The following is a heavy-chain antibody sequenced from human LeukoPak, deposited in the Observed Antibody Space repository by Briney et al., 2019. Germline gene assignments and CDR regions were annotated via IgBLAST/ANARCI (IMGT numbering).Heavy chain of an antibody. CDR3: AKGSIFGVEY. Sequence: PGGSLRLSCAASGFTFSDYDMNWVRQPPGKGLEWVSLISGDGDNTYYADSVKGRFTISRDNSKNSLYLQMNSLTSEDTAFYYCAKGSIFGVEYWGQGALVTVHS. V-gene: IGHV3-43*02. CDR2: ISGDGDNT. D-gene: IGHD3-3*01. CDR1: GFTFSDYD. J-gene: IGHJ4*02.